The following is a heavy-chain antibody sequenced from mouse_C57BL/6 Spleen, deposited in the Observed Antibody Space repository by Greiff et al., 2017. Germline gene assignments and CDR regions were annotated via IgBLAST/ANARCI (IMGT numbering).Heavy chain of an antibody. CDR2: IDPNSGGT. D-gene: IGHD4-1*01. J-gene: IGHJ2*01. CDR1: GYTFTSYW. Sequence: QQSCKASGYTFTSYWMHWVKPRPGRGLEWIGRIDPNSGGTKYNEKFKSKATLTVDKPPSTAYMQSSSLTSEDSAVYYCASLSGPFFDYWGQGTTLTVSS. CDR3: ASLSGPFFDY. V-gene: IGHV1-72*01.